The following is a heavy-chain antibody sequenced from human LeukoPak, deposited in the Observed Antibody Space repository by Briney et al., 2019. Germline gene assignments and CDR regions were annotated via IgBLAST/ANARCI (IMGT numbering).Heavy chain of an antibody. Sequence: SETLSLTCTVSGGSISSSSYYWGWIRQPPGKGLEWIGSIYYSGSTYYNPSLKSRVTISVDTSKNQFSPKLSSVSAADTAVYYCARVLEYDKRMDVWGQGTTVTVSS. CDR2: IYYSGST. CDR1: GGSISSSSYY. V-gene: IGHV4-39*01. D-gene: IGHD2/OR15-2a*01. J-gene: IGHJ6*02. CDR3: ARVLEYDKRMDV.